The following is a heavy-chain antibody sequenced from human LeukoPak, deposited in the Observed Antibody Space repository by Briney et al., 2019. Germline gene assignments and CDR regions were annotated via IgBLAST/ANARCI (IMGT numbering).Heavy chain of an antibody. D-gene: IGHD4-17*01. J-gene: IGHJ4*02. Sequence: SETLSLTCAVYGGSFSGYYWSWIRQPPGKGLEWIGEINHSGSTNYNPSLKSRVTISVDTSKNQFSLKLSSVTAADTAVYYCARDATVTTGEPYWGQGTLVTVSS. CDR2: INHSGST. CDR1: GGSFSGYY. V-gene: IGHV4-34*01. CDR3: ARDATVTTGEPY.